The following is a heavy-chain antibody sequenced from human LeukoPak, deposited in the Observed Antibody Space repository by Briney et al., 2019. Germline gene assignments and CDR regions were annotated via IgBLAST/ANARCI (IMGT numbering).Heavy chain of an antibody. CDR3: AGHHPRNTVDF. V-gene: IGHV4-59*08. CDR1: GGSISSYQ. Sequence: SETLSLTCTVSGGSISSYQWSWIRQPPGKGLEWIGYITYSGFTNYNPSLKSRVTISLDTSKNQFSLKLTSVTAADTAVYYCAGHHPRNTVDFWGQGTLVTVSS. CDR2: ITYSGFT. D-gene: IGHD2/OR15-2a*01. J-gene: IGHJ4*02.